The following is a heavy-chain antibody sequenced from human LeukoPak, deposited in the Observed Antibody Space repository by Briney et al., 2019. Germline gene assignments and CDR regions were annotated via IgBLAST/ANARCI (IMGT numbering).Heavy chain of an antibody. V-gene: IGHV5-51*01. J-gene: IGHJ6*03. CDR3: ARQYSSSSPDMDV. Sequence: GESLKISCKCSGYIFSSHWIGWVRQLPGKGLEWMGIIYPGDSDTRYSPSFQGQVTISADKSISTAYLQWSSLKASDTAMYYCARQYSSSSPDMDVWGKGTTVTVSS. CDR1: GYIFSSHW. CDR2: IYPGDSDT. D-gene: IGHD6-6*01.